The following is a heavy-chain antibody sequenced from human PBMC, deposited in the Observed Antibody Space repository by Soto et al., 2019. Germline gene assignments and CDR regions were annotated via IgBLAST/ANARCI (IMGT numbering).Heavy chain of an antibody. CDR3: ASQDVLRDFDWLNPPYYGMDV. J-gene: IGHJ6*02. Sequence: EVQLVESGGGLVKPGGSLRLSCAASGFTFSSYSMNWVRQAPGKGLEWVSSISSSSSYIYYADSVKGRFTISRDNAKNSLYLQMNSLRAEDTAVYYCASQDVLRDFDWLNPPYYGMDVWGQGTTVTVSS. CDR1: GFTFSSYS. CDR2: ISSSSSYI. D-gene: IGHD3-9*01. V-gene: IGHV3-21*01.